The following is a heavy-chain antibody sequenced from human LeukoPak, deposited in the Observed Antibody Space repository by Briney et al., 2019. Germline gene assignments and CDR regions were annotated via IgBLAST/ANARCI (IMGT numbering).Heavy chain of an antibody. V-gene: IGHV3-23*01. CDR2: IGGSGANT. J-gene: IGHJ4*02. D-gene: IGHD5-24*01. CDR3: AKEGRWNPIDY. CDR1: GFTFRSYA. Sequence: PGGSLRLSCVVSGFTFRSYAMTWVRQAPGKGLEWVSAIGGSGANTYYADSVKGRFTISRDNSKNTLYLQMNSLRAEDTAVYYCAKEGRWNPIDYWGQGTLVTVSS.